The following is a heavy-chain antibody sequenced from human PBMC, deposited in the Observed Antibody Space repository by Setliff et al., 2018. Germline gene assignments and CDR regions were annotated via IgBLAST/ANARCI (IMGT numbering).Heavy chain of an antibody. D-gene: IGHD3-16*01. CDR1: GYTFTSYA. CDR2: INTNTGNP. CDR3: ARSGGVANRNLNWFGP. J-gene: IGHJ5*02. V-gene: IGHV7-4-1*02. Sequence: GASVKVSCKASGYTFTSYAMNWVRQAPGQGLEWMGWINTNTGNPTYAQGFTGRFVFSLDTSVSTAYLQISSLKAEDTAVYYCARSGGVANRNLNWFGPWGQGTLVTVSS.